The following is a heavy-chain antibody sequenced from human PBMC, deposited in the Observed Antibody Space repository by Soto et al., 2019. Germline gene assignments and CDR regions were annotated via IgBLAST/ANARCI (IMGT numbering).Heavy chain of an antibody. J-gene: IGHJ3*02. V-gene: IGHV4-4*02. CDR1: GGSISSSNW. CDR3: ASGMAVAGTSDAFDI. CDR2: IYHSGST. Sequence: QVQLQESGSGLVKPSGTLSLTCAVSGGSISSSNWWSWVRQPPGKGLEWIGEIYHSGSTNYNPSLKSRVTISVDKSKNQFSLKLSSVTAADTAVYYCASGMAVAGTSDAFDIWGQGTMVTVSS. D-gene: IGHD6-19*01.